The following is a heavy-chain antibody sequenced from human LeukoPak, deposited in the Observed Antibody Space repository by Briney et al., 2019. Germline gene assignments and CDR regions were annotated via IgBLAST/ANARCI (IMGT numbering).Heavy chain of an antibody. J-gene: IGHJ4*02. CDR1: GFTFSSYG. Sequence: GRSLRLSCAASGFTFSSYGMHWVRQAPGKGLEWVAVISYDGSNKYYADSVKGRFTISRDNSKNTLYLQMNSLRAEDTAVYYCAEDGLAPEWGQGTLVTVSS. CDR3: AEDGLAPE. D-gene: IGHD3-3*02. CDR2: ISYDGSNK. V-gene: IGHV3-30*18.